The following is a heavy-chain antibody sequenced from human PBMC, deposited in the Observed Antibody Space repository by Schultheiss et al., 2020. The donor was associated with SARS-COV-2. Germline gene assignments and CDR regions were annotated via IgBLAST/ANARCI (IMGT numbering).Heavy chain of an antibody. CDR3: VKDSHAIVEMATIS. Sequence: GGSLRLSCSASGISFSSYAMHWVRQAPGKGLEYVSAINNDGGSTYYADSVKGRFTISRDNSKNTLYLQMSSLRAEDTAVYYCVKDSHAIVEMATISWGQGTLVTVSS. J-gene: IGHJ4*02. V-gene: IGHV3-64D*08. CDR2: INNDGGST. CDR1: GISFSSYA. D-gene: IGHD5-24*01.